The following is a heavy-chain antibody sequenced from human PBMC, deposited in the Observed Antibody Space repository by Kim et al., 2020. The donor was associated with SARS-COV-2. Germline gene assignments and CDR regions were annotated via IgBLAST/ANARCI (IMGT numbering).Heavy chain of an antibody. J-gene: IGHJ4*02. CDR2: IRSTTYSHAT. Sequence: GGSLRLSCAASGFPFSDSAMHWVRQAPGKGLEWVGRIRSTTYSHATASAASVKGRFTISRDDSKNMVYLQMNSLKTEDTATYYCTGQPDCTRPTGYSGIQGCWGQGTLVTVSS. D-gene: IGHD2-2*01. V-gene: IGHV3-73*01. CDR1: GFPFSDSA. CDR3: TGQPDCTRPTGYSGIQGC.